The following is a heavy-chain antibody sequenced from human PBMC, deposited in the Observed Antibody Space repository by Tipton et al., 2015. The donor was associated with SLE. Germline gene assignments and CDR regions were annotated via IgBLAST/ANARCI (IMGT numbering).Heavy chain of an antibody. CDR1: GFTFSSYS. CDR2: ITSSSSYI. V-gene: IGHV3-21*01. Sequence: SLRLSCAASGFTFSSYSMNWVRQAPGKGLEWVSSITSSSSYIYYADSVKGRFTISRDNAKNSLYLQMNSLRVEDSATYYCAREGWVGHIAAAWGQGTLVTVSS. J-gene: IGHJ5*02. CDR3: AREGWVGHIAAA. D-gene: IGHD6-13*01.